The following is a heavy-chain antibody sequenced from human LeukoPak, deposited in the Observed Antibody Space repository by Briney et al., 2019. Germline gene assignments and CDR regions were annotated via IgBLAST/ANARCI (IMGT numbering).Heavy chain of an antibody. J-gene: IGHJ4*02. CDR3: ATLGVY. CDR1: GFTVSSSY. V-gene: IGHV3-21*06. D-gene: IGHD2-8*01. Sequence: GGSLRLSCAASGFTVSSSYMIWVRQAPGKGLEWVSSISSTGTDINYADSVKGRFTISRDNAKNSLYLQMNSLRAEDSAVYYCATLGVYWGQGTLVTVSS. CDR2: ISSTGTDI.